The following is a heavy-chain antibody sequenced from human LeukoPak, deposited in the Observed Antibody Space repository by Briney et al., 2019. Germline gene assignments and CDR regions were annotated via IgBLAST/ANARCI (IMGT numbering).Heavy chain of an antibody. CDR1: GFTFSSYA. Sequence: GRSLRLSCAAAGFTFSSYAMNWVRQAPGKGREWVSGTGSTGVSTFYADSVKGRFTVSRDNSKNTLSLQMNSLRAEDTAVYYCAKDPGVVPAHYFDYWGQGTLVTVSS. CDR2: TGSTGVST. D-gene: IGHD2-2*01. V-gene: IGHV3-23*01. J-gene: IGHJ4*02. CDR3: AKDPGVVPAHYFDY.